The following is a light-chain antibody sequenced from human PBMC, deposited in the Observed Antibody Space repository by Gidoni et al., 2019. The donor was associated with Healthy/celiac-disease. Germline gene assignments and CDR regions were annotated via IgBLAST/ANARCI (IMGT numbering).Light chain of an antibody. CDR1: SSDIGGYNY. Sequence: QSALTQPASVSGSPGQSITISCTGTSSDIGGYNYVSWYQQYPGKVPKLMIYDVSNRPSRVSNRFSVSKSGNTASLTISGLQAEDAADYYCSSYTSSSTLVCGTGTKVTVL. V-gene: IGLV2-14*01. CDR3: SSYTSSSTLV. CDR2: DVS. J-gene: IGLJ1*01.